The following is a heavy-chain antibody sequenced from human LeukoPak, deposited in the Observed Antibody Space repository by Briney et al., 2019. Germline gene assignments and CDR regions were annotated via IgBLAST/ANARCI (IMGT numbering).Heavy chain of an antibody. D-gene: IGHD2-21*01. Sequence: EASVKVSCKASGYGFPGHLIHWLRQAPGQGPQWIGSVNPGDGATEYAQNFQGRVTMTRETSTTTVRMDLSNLTSHDTAVYYRARLRAYCFDVWGQGTLVTVSS. J-gene: IGHJ3*01. CDR2: VNPGDGAT. CDR1: GYGFPGHL. CDR3: ARLRAYCFDV. V-gene: IGHV1-46*01.